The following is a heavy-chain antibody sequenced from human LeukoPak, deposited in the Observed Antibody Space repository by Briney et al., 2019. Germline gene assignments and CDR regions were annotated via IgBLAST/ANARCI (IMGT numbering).Heavy chain of an antibody. Sequence: ASVKVSCKASGYTFTGYYMHWVRQAPGQGLEWMGWINPNSGGTDYAQKFQGRVTMTRDTSISTAYMELSRLRSDDTAVYYCAREQLVLPHYYMDVWGKGTTVTVSS. J-gene: IGHJ6*03. CDR3: AREQLVLPHYYMDV. V-gene: IGHV1-2*02. CDR2: INPNSGGT. CDR1: GYTFTGYY. D-gene: IGHD6-13*01.